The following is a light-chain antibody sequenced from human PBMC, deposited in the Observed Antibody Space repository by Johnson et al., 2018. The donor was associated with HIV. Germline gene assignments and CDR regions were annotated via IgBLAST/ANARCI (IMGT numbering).Light chain of an antibody. CDR2: DSY. V-gene: IGLV1-51*01. Sequence: QSVLTQPPSVSAAPGQKVTISCSGSSSNIGNNYVSWYQQLPGTAPKLLIYDSYSRPSGIPDRFSGSKSGTSATLGITGLQTGDEADYYCGTWDSSLSAHYIFGTGTKVTVL. J-gene: IGLJ1*01. CDR3: GTWDSSLSAHYI. CDR1: SSNIGNNY.